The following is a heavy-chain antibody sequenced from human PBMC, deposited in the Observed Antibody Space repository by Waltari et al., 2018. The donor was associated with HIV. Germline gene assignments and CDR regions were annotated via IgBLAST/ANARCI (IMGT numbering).Heavy chain of an antibody. CDR3: AKAPLRRSSVGGEGPSHFEY. J-gene: IGHJ4*02. CDR1: GFTFGSFA. CDR2: TSASGGTT. Sequence: EVQLLDSGGGWVQPGGSLRLSCAASGFTFGSFAMRWLRPAPGKGPEWVSGTSASGGTTYYADSVKGRFTISRDNSKNTLYLQMNRLRAEDTAVYYCAKAPLRRSSVGGEGPSHFEYWGQGTLVTVSS. V-gene: IGHV3-23*01. D-gene: IGHD3-10*01.